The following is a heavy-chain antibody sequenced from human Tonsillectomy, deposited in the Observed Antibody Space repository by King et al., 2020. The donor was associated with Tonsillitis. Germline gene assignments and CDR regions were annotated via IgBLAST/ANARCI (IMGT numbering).Heavy chain of an antibody. Sequence: LQLQESGPGLVKPSETLSLTCTVSGGSISSYYWSWIRQPPGKGLEWIGYIYYSGSTNYNPSLDSRVTISVDTSKNQFSLKLRSVTAADTAVYYCPGGRRGDSGGYYKNLYWNYWGQGTLVTVSS. CDR3: PGGRRGDSGGYYKNLYWNY. D-gene: IGHD3-22*01. CDR2: IYYSGST. CDR1: GGSISSYY. J-gene: IGHJ4*02. V-gene: IGHV4-59*01.